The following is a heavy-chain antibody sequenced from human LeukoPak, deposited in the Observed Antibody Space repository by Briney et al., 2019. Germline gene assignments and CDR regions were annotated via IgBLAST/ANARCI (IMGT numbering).Heavy chain of an antibody. CDR3: ARNPPGIRQNAFDI. CDR1: GGSINNYY. J-gene: IGHJ3*02. V-gene: IGHV4-59*01. CDR2: IYNSGSTSGST. Sequence: KPSETLSLTCTVSGGSINNYYWNWVRQPPGKELEWIGYIYNSGSTSGSTNYNPSLKSRVTISGDTSKNQFSLKLTSVTAADTAVYYCARNPPGIRQNAFDIWGQGAMVTVSS.